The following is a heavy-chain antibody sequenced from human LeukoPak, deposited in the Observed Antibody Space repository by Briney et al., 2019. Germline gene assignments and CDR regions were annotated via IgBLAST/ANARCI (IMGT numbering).Heavy chain of an antibody. V-gene: IGHV3-7*01. D-gene: IGHD6-13*01. CDR3: ARLGYSSSWSRYYYYYMDV. Sequence: GGSLRLSCAASGFTFSSYWMSWVRQAPGKGLEWVANIKQDGSEKYYVDSVKGRFTISRDNAKNSLYLQMNSLRAEDTAVYYCARLGYSSSWSRYYYYYMDVWGKGTTVTVSS. CDR2: IKQDGSEK. J-gene: IGHJ6*03. CDR1: GFTFSSYW.